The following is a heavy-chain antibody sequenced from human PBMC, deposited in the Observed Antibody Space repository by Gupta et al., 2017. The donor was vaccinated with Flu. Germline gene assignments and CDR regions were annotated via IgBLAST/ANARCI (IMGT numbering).Heavy chain of an antibody. CDR2: ISYDGRIK. Sequence: QVQLVESGGGVVQPGRSLRLSCTVSGFTISTYGMHWVRQAPGEGLEWVAVISYDGRIKHYADSVKGRFTISRDTSENTLYLQMNNLRTDDTAVYYCAKDREASFNYYYYMDVWGKGTTVTVSS. CDR3: AKDREASFNYYYYMDV. V-gene: IGHV3-30*18. CDR1: GFTISTYG. J-gene: IGHJ6*03. D-gene: IGHD6-6*01.